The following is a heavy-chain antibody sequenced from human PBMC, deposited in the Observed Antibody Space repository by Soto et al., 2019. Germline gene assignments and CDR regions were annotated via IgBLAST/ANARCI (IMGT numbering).Heavy chain of an antibody. CDR2: MTPKRETP. CDR1: GYDFNIYD. J-gene: IGHJ6*02. CDR3: ALLGHGFWSGETYYYGMDV. V-gene: IGHV1-8*01. D-gene: IGHD3-3*01. Sequence: QVHLVQSGAEVKKPGASVKVSCTASGYDFNIYDIHWVRQSTGQGLEWMGWMTPKRETPGYAPKFKSRLTMTRNSSRSADYMEISILGSKDTAVYFCALLGHGFWSGETYYYGMDVLGQGTTVTVSS.